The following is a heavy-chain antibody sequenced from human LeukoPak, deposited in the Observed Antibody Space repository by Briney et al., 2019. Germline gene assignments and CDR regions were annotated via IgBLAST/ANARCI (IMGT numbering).Heavy chain of an antibody. J-gene: IGHJ5*02. D-gene: IGHD6-19*01. CDR1: GFTFSSYW. CDR2: INSDGSST. V-gene: IGHV3-74*01. Sequence: QTGGSLRLSCAASGFTFSSYWMHWVRQAPGKGLVWVSRINSDGSSTSYADSVKGRFTISRDNAKNTLYLQMNSLRAEDTALYYCAKDSSGVAGNWFDPWGQGTLVTVSS. CDR3: AKDSSGVAGNWFDP.